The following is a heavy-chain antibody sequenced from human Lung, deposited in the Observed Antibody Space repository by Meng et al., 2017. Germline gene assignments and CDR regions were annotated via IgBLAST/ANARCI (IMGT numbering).Heavy chain of an antibody. V-gene: IGHV3-11*01. CDR1: GYTLSDYY. CDR3: ARDISGPVGYFDY. J-gene: IGHJ4*02. D-gene: IGHD1-20*01. CDR2: ISSSGSTI. Sequence: QVQLVESGGGLVQPGGYLRVSCSASGYTLSDYYMSWIRLAPGKGLEWVSYISSSGSTIYYADSVKGRFTISRDNAKNSLYLQMNSLRAEDTAVYYCARDISGPVGYFDYWGQGTLVTVSS.